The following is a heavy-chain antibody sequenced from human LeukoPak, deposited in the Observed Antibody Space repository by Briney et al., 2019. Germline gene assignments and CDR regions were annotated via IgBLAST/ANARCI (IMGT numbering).Heavy chain of an antibody. CDR3: ARHLNSGFDY. CDR2: IYYSGST. Sequence: PSQTQSLTCTISVGSLSSGGYYWSWIRQHPGKCLEWIGYIYYSGSTYYNPSLKSRVTISVDTSKNQFSMKLSSVTAADMAVYYCARHLNSGFDYWGQGTLVSVSS. CDR1: VGSLSSGGYY. V-gene: IGHV4-31*03. J-gene: IGHJ4*02. D-gene: IGHD6-19*01.